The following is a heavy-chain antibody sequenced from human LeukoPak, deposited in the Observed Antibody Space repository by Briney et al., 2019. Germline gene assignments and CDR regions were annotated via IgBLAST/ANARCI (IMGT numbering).Heavy chain of an antibody. Sequence: GGSLRLSCAASGFTFSSYSMNWVRQAPGKGLEWVSSISSSSSYIYYADSVKGRFTISRDNAKNSLYLQMNSLRAEDTAVYYCASSIGYCSGGSCYFDYWGQGTLVTASS. CDR3: ASSIGYCSGGSCYFDY. D-gene: IGHD2-15*01. CDR2: ISSSSSYI. V-gene: IGHV3-21*01. CDR1: GFTFSSYS. J-gene: IGHJ4*02.